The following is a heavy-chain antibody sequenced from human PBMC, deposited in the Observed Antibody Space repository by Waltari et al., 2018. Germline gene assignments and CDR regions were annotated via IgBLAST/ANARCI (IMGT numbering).Heavy chain of an antibody. CDR3: ARDSRRGVVVRVF. D-gene: IGHD2-15*01. J-gene: IGHJ4*02. Sequence: QVQLVESGGGVVQPGRSLRLSCTTSGFSFNIYAMHWVRQAPGKGLEWVALISYEGSNKYYAASGKGRFTISRDDSKNTLYLQMDSLSSDDTAVYYCARDSRRGVVVRVFWGQGTLVTVSS. V-gene: IGHV3-30-3*01. CDR1: GFSFNIYA. CDR2: ISYEGSNK.